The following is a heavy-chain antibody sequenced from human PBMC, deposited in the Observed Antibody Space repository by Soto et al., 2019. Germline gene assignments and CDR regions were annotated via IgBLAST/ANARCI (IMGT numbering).Heavy chain of an antibody. J-gene: IGHJ5*02. Sequence: GGSLRLSCAASGFTFSSYAMSWVRQAPGKGLEWVSAISGSGGSTYYADSVKGRFTISRDNSKNTLYLQMNSLRAEDTAVYYCAKMTRAAAAPGPVGLFDPWGQGTLVTV. V-gene: IGHV3-23*01. CDR1: GFTFSSYA. CDR3: AKMTRAAAAPGPVGLFDP. D-gene: IGHD6-13*01. CDR2: ISGSGGST.